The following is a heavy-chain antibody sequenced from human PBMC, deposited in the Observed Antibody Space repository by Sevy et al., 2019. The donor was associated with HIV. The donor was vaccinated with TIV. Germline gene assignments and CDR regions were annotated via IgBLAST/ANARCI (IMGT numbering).Heavy chain of an antibody. J-gene: IGHJ4*02. Sequence: GGSLRLSCAASGFTFTNFWMSWVRQAPGKGLEWVANVNNDGSGQKYADSVKGRFIISRDNAKNSLYLQMNSLRTEDTAVYYCARNSGNWGQGTVVTVSS. CDR1: GFTFTNFW. V-gene: IGHV3-7*01. D-gene: IGHD6-19*01. CDR2: VNNDGSGQ. CDR3: ARNSGN.